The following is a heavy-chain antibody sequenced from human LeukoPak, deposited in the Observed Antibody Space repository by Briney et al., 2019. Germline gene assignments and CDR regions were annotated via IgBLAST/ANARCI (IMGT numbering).Heavy chain of an antibody. D-gene: IGHD3-9*01. CDR1: GFTFDDYA. V-gene: IGHV3-9*01. CDR3: AKDSKYDILTGSDAFDI. CDR2: ISWNSGSI. J-gene: IGHJ3*02. Sequence: GGSLRLYCAASGFTFDDYAMHWVRQAPGKGLEWVSGISWNSGSIGYADSVKGRFTISRDNAKNSLYLQMNSLRAEDTALYYCAKDSKYDILTGSDAFDIWGQGTMVTVSS.